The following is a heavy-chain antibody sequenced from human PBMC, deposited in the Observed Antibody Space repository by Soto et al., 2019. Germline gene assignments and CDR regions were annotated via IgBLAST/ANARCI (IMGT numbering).Heavy chain of an antibody. Sequence: QVQLQQWGAGLLKPSETLSLTCAVYGGSFSGYYWSWIRQPPGKGLEWIGEINHSGSTNYNPSLXXRLTISVDTSXXPXPXXLSSVTAADTAVYSCARGRFDHSSSWYLNRNWFGPWGQGTLVTVSS. CDR1: GGSFSGYY. V-gene: IGHV4-34*01. J-gene: IGHJ5*02. CDR3: ARGRFDHSSSWYLNRNWFGP. D-gene: IGHD6-13*01. CDR2: INHSGST.